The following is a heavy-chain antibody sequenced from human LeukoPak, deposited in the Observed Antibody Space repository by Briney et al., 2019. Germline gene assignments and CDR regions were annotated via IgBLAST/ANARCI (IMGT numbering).Heavy chain of an antibody. J-gene: IGHJ4*02. CDR2: IYHSGST. CDR3: ARGVCSSSWYSDY. CDR1: GGSISSGGYY. D-gene: IGHD6-13*01. V-gene: IGHV4-30-2*01. Sequence: SETLSLTCTVSGGSISSGGYYWSWIRQPPGKGLEWIGYIYHSGSTYYNPSLKSRVTISVDRSKNQFSLKLSSVTAADTAVYYCARGVCSSSWYSDYWGQGTLVTVSS.